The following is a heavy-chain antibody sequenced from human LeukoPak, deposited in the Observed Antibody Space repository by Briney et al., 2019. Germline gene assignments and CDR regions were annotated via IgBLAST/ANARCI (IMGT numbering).Heavy chain of an antibody. J-gene: IGHJ4*02. D-gene: IGHD2-15*01. CDR3: ARRGCSGGSCHRPPYYFDY. Sequence: PRASVKVSCKASGYTFTGYYMHWVRQAPGQGLEWMGIINPSGGSTSCAQKFQGRVTMTRDMSTSTVYMELSSLRSEDTAVYYCARRGCSGGSCHRPPYYFDYWGQGTLVTVSS. CDR1: GYTFTGYY. CDR2: INPSGGST. V-gene: IGHV1-46*01.